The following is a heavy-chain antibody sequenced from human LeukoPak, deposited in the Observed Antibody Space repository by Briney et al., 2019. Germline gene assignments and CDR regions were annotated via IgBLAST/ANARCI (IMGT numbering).Heavy chain of an antibody. CDR1: GYTFNSYG. CDR2: ISAYNGNK. CDR3: ARNTKTYYYDTSGELTDY. J-gene: IGHJ4*02. V-gene: IGHV1-18*04. Sequence: GASVKVSCKASGYTFNSYGISWVRQAPGQGLEWMGWISAYNGNKNYAQNIQGRATMTTDTSTSTAYMELRSLRSDDTAVYYCARNTKTYYYDTSGELTDYWGQGTLVTVSS. D-gene: IGHD3-22*01.